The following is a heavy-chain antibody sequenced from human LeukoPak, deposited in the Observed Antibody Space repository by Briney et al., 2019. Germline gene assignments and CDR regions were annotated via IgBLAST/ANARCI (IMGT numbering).Heavy chain of an antibody. CDR1: GGTFSSYV. D-gene: IGHD5-18*01. J-gene: IGHJ4*02. Sequence: GASVKVSCKXSGGTFSSYVISWVRQAPGQGLEWMGRSIPILNLANYAQKFQGRVTITADISTSTAYMELSSLKSEDTAVSYCSRNWDDTAMTYWGQGTLVTVSS. CDR3: SRNWDDTAMTY. CDR2: SIPILNLA. V-gene: IGHV1-69*04.